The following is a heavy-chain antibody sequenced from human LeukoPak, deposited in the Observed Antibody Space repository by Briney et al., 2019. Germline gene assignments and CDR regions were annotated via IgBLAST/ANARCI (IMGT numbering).Heavy chain of an antibody. J-gene: IGHJ4*02. CDR1: GYTFTGYY. Sequence: ASVKVSCKASGYTFTGYYMHWVRQAPGQGLEWMGWINPNSGGTNYAQKFQGRVTMTRDTSISTAYMELSRLRSDDTAVYYCARDTGYYDSSGYRSFDYWGQGTLVTVSS. CDR2: INPNSGGT. V-gene: IGHV1-2*02. CDR3: ARDTGYYDSSGYRSFDY. D-gene: IGHD3-22*01.